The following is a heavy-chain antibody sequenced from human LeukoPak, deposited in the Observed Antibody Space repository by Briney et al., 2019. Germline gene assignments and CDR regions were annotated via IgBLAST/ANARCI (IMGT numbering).Heavy chain of an antibody. Sequence: PGGSLRLSCAASGFTFSSYAMHCVRHAPGKWLEWVAFISYDGSNKYYADSVKGRFTISRDNSKNTLYLQMNSLRAEDTAVYYCARGVGYSGWFVPWGQGTLWTVSS. CDR1: GFTFSSYA. J-gene: IGHJ5*02. CDR2: ISYDGSNK. D-gene: IGHD5-18*01. CDR3: ARGVGYSGWFVP. V-gene: IGHV3-30-3*01.